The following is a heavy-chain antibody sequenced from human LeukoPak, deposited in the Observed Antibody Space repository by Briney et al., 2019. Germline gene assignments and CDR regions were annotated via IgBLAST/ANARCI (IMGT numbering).Heavy chain of an antibody. V-gene: IGHV1-24*01. J-gene: IGHJ3*02. CDR2: FDPEDGET. Sequence: ASVKVSCKVSEYTLTELSMHWVRQAPGKGLEWMGGFDPEDGETIYAQKFQGRVTMTEDTSTDTAYMELSSLRSEDTAVYYCAKDPGETVAFDIWGQGTMVTVSS. CDR1: EYTLTELS. CDR3: AKDPGETVAFDI. D-gene: IGHD3-10*01.